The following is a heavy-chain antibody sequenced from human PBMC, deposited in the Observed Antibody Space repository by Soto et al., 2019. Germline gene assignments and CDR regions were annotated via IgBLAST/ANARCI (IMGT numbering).Heavy chain of an antibody. V-gene: IGHV1-3*01. Sequence: ASGKVSCKGSGYTFTSYAMHWVRQAPGQRLEWMGWINAGNGNTKYSQKFQGRVTITRDTSASTAYMELSSLRSEDTAVYYCASVLVRSAFDIWGQGTMVTVSS. J-gene: IGHJ3*02. CDR3: ASVLVRSAFDI. CDR2: INAGNGNT. CDR1: GYTFTSYA. D-gene: IGHD1-26*01.